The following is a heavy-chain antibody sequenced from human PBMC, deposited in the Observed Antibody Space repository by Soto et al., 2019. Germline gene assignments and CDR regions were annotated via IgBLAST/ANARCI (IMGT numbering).Heavy chain of an antibody. J-gene: IGHJ4*02. Sequence: SETLALTCAFSGCSISRGGYSWSWILQPPGKGLEWIGYIYHSGSTYYNPSLKSRVTISVDRSKNQFSLKLSSVTAADTAVYYCAAGGGLPRYYWGQGTLVTVSS. V-gene: IGHV4-30-2*01. CDR1: GCSISRGGYS. D-gene: IGHD3-16*01. CDR2: IYHSGST. CDR3: AAGGGLPRYY.